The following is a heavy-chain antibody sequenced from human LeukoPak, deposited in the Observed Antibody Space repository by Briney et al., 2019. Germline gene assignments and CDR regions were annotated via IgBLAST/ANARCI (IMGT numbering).Heavy chain of an antibody. Sequence: PSETLSLTCTVPGGSISSYYWSWIRQPAGKGLEWIGRIYTSGSTNYNLSLKSRVTMSVDTSKNQFSLKLSSVTAADTAVYYCARDRRVVAGTNGMDVWGQGTTVTVSS. CDR2: IYTSGST. CDR1: GGSISSYY. D-gene: IGHD6-19*01. J-gene: IGHJ6*02. CDR3: ARDRRVVAGTNGMDV. V-gene: IGHV4-4*07.